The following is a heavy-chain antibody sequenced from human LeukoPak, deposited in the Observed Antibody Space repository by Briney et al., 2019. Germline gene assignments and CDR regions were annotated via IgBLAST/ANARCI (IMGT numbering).Heavy chain of an antibody. Sequence: GGSLRLSCAASGFTFSNFWMHWVRQAPGKGLEWVSGITGGVSTHYADSVKGRFTISRDNSKNTLFLQMNSLRAEDTAIYYCVKDIHTWIQLWLDSWGQGTLVAVSS. J-gene: IGHJ4*02. CDR1: GFTFSNFW. D-gene: IGHD5-18*01. CDR2: ITGGVST. CDR3: VKDIHTWIQLWLDS. V-gene: IGHV3-23*01.